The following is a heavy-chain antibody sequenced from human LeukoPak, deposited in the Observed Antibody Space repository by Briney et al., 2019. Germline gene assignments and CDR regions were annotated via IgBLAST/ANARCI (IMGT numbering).Heavy chain of an antibody. CDR1: GGSFSDYY. CDR2: INHSGST. V-gene: IGHV4-34*01. D-gene: IGHD2-21*02. CDR3: ARRRFDCYLFCSARTPTKYYFDY. J-gene: IGHJ4*02. Sequence: SETLSLTCAVYGGSFSDYYWSWIRQPPGKGLEWIGEINHSGSTDYNPSLKSRVTISIDKSKNHFSLKLSSVTAADTAVYYCARRRFDCYLFCSARTPTKYYFDYWGQGTLVTVSS.